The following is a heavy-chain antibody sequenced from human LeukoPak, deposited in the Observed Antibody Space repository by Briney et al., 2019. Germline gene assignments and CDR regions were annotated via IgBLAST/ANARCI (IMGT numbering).Heavy chain of an antibody. CDR1: GFTFDDYA. D-gene: IGHD3-10*01. V-gene: IGHV3-43*02. J-gene: IGHJ5*02. Sequence: GGSLRLSCAASGFTFDDYAMHWVRQAPGKGLEWVSLVSGDGGSTYYADSVKGRFTISRDNSKTSLYLQMNSLRTEDTALYYCAKDVWFGDASRAGLLDPWGQGTLVTVSS. CDR2: VSGDGGST. CDR3: AKDVWFGDASRAGLLDP.